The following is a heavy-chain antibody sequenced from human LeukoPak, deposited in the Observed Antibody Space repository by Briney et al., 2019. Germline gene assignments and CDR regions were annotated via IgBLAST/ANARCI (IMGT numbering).Heavy chain of an antibody. Sequence: PSETLSLTCIVSGGSISSSIYYWAWVRQPPGKGLEWIGTVFYNGATQYSPSLRSRVTISIDTSTNQFSLKLSSVTAADTAVYYCVSSSGYRYDYWGQGTLVTVSS. D-gene: IGHD3-22*01. J-gene: IGHJ4*02. V-gene: IGHV4-39*01. CDR3: VSSSGYRYDY. CDR1: GGSISSSIYY. CDR2: VFYNGAT.